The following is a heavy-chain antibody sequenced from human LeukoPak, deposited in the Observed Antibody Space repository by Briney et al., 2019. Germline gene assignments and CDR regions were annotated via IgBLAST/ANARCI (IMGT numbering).Heavy chain of an antibody. V-gene: IGHV3-11*01. CDR3: AKDKGLQQWLAYFDY. D-gene: IGHD6-19*01. CDR2: ISRSGSTI. J-gene: IGHJ4*02. Sequence: GGSLRLSCAASGFTFSDYYMSWIRQAPGKGLEWVSYISRSGSTIYYADSVKGRFTISRDNAKNSLYLQMNSLRAEDTALYYCAKDKGLQQWLAYFDYWGQGTLVTVSS. CDR1: GFTFSDYY.